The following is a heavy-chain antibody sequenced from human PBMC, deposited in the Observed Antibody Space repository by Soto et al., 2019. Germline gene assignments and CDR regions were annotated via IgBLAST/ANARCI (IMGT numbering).Heavy chain of an antibody. V-gene: IGHV3-23*01. D-gene: IGHD6-19*01. CDR2: ISGSGGST. J-gene: IGHJ6*02. Sequence: EVQLLESGGGLVQPGGSLRLSCAASGFTFSSYAMSWVRQAPGKGLEWVSAISGSGGSTYYADSVKGRFTISRDNSKNTRYLQMNSLRAEDTAVYYCAKDKQWLNYYYYGMDVWGQGTTVTVSS. CDR1: GFTFSSYA. CDR3: AKDKQWLNYYYYGMDV.